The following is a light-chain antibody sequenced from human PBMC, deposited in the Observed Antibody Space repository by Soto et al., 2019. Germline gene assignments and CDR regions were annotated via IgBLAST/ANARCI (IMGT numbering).Light chain of an antibody. CDR2: GAS. CDR3: QQYNNWPPLT. J-gene: IGKJ4*01. CDR1: QSVSSN. Sequence: EIVMTKSPATLSVSPGERATLSCRASQSVSSNLAWYQQKPGQAPRLLIYGASTRATGIPARFSGSGSGTEFTLTISSLQSEDFAVYYCQQYNNWPPLTFGGGNKVELK. V-gene: IGKV3-15*01.